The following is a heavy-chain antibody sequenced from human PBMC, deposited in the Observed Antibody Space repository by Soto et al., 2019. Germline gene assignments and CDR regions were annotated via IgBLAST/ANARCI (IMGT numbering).Heavy chain of an antibody. CDR3: AKSPSTVTTYFDY. CDR2: ISYDGSNK. CDR1: GFTFSSYG. J-gene: IGHJ4*02. V-gene: IGHV3-30*18. Sequence: QVQLVESGGGVVQPGRSLSLSCAASGFTFSSYGMHWVRQAPGKGLEWVAVISYDGSNKYYADSVKGRFTISRDNSKNTLYLQMNSLRAEDTAVYYCAKSPSTVTTYFDYWGQGTLVTVSS. D-gene: IGHD4-17*01.